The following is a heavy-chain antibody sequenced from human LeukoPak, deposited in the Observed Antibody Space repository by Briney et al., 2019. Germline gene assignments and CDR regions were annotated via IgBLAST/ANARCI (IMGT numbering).Heavy chain of an antibody. CDR3: ARVLEWFGTYNWFDP. Sequence: GGSLRLSCAASGFTFSSYSMNWVRQAPGKGLEWVSSISSSSSYIYYADSVKGRFTISRDNAKNSLYLQMNSLRAEDTAVYYCARVLEWFGTYNWFDPWGQGTLVTVSS. D-gene: IGHD3-10*01. CDR2: ISSSSSYI. J-gene: IGHJ5*02. CDR1: GFTFSSYS. V-gene: IGHV3-21*01.